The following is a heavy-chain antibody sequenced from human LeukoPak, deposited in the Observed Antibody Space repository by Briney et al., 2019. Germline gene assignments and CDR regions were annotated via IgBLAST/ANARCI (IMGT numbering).Heavy chain of an antibody. D-gene: IGHD5-24*01. Sequence: PGGSLRLSCAASGFTFSNYAMTWVRQAPGEGLEWVSSITSGGSTSYADSVKGRFTISRDNSKNTLFLQMNSLRAEDTAVYYCARGRDGYNPPDYWGQGTLVTVSS. V-gene: IGHV3-23*01. CDR1: GFTFSNYA. J-gene: IGHJ4*02. CDR2: ITSGGST. CDR3: ARGRDGYNPPDY.